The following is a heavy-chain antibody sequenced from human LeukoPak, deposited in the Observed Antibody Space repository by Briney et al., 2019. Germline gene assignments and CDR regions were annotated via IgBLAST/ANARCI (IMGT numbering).Heavy chain of an antibody. J-gene: IGHJ4*02. CDR1: GYTFTGYY. D-gene: IGHD5-18*01. Sequence: ASVKVSCKASGYTFTGYYMHWVRPAPGQGLGWMGWINPVSGGTDYAQRFQGRVTMTRDTSISTAYMEVRRLSYDDTAVYYCARGNSYAKGSYFDYWGQGTLVTVSS. V-gene: IGHV1-2*02. CDR3: ARGNSYAKGSYFDY. CDR2: INPVSGGT.